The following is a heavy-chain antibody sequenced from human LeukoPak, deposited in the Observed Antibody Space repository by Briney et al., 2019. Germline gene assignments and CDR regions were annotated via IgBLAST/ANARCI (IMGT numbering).Heavy chain of an antibody. CDR1: RFTFNTYS. D-gene: IGHD5-18*01. Sequence: PGGSLRLSCAASRFTFNTYSMNWVRQAPGKGLEWVSSISSSSSYMYFADSVKGRFTISRDNAKNSLYLQMNSLRAEDTAVYYCARDEGYTYGLGAFDIWGQGTMVTVSS. J-gene: IGHJ3*02. CDR3: ARDEGYTYGLGAFDI. V-gene: IGHV3-21*01. CDR2: ISSSSSYM.